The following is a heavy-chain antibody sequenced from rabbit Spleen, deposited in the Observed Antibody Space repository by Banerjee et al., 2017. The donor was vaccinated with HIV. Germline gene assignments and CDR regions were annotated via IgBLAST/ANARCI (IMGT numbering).Heavy chain of an antibody. J-gene: IGHJ4*01. CDR2: IDPIFGAT. CDR1: GFDLSSYG. Sequence: QEQLVESGGGLVQPGGSLKLSRKASGFDLSSYGVSWVRQAPGKGLEWIGYIDPIFGATYYATWVSGRFTISSHNAQNTLYLQLNSLTAADTATYFCVRGASSSGYYSLWGPGTLVTVS. V-gene: IGHV1S47*01. D-gene: IGHD1-1*01. CDR3: VRGASSSGYYSL.